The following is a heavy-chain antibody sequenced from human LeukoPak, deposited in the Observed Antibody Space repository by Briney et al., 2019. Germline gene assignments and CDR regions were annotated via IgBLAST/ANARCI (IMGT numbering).Heavy chain of an antibody. D-gene: IGHD5-24*01. V-gene: IGHV1-46*01. J-gene: IGHJ3*02. Sequence: ASVKVSCKASGYTFSNYYIHWVRQAPGQGLEWMGIIGGSTNYAQKFQGRVTMTRDTSTSTVYMELGSLRSEDTAVYYCARVRDGYNDAYDIWGQGTMVTVHS. CDR1: GYTFSNYY. CDR2: IGGST. CDR3: ARVRDGYNDAYDI.